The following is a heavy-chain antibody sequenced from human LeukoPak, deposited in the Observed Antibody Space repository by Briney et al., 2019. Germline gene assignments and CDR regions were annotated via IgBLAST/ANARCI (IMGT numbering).Heavy chain of an antibody. D-gene: IGHD5-24*01. Sequence: KPSETLSLTCTVSGYSISSGYYWGWIRQPPGKGLEGIGSIYHSGSTYYNPSLKSRVTISVDTSKNQFSLKLSSVTAADTAVYYCASGRDGYNPLDYWGQGTLVTVSS. V-gene: IGHV4-38-2*02. CDR1: GYSISSGYY. CDR3: ASGRDGYNPLDY. CDR2: IYHSGST. J-gene: IGHJ4*02.